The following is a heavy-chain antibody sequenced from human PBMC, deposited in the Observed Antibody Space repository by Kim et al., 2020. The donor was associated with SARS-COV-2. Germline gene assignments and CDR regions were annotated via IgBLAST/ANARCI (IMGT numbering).Heavy chain of an antibody. CDR2: IGWNSGDI. CDR1: GFTFGDYA. Sequence: GGSLRLSCAASGFTFGDYAMYWVRQPPGKGLEWVSAIGWNSGDIAYADSVRGRFTISRDNAKNSLYLQMNSLRFEDTALYFCVKKRMSNSDGPAFDYWGQGSRVTVSA. D-gene: IGHD1-1*01. V-gene: IGHV3-9*01. CDR3: VKKRMSNSDGPAFDY. J-gene: IGHJ4*02.